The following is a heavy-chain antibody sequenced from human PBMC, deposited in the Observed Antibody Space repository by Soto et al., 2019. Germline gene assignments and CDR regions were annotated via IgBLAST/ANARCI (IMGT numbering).Heavy chain of an antibody. Sequence: GGSLRLSCAASGFTFTRYSMNWVRQAPGKGLEWVSSISSTTNYIYYGDSMKGRFTISRDNAKNSLYLEMNSLRAEDTAVYYCARESEDLTSNLDYWGQGTLVTVSS. V-gene: IGHV3-21*06. CDR2: ISSTTNYI. CDR3: ARESEDLTSNLDY. J-gene: IGHJ4*02. CDR1: GFTFTRYS.